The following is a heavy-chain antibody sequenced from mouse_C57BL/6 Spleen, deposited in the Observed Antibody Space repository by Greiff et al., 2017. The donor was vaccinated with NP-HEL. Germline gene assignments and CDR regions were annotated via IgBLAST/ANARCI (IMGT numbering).Heavy chain of an antibody. CDR3: SPIYYDYGGD. J-gene: IGHJ2*01. V-gene: IGHV14-4*01. D-gene: IGHD2-4*01. CDR1: GFNIKDDY. CDR2: IDPENGDT. Sequence: VHVMQSGAELVRPGASVKLSCTASGFNIKDDYMHWVKQRPEQGLEWIGWIDPENGDTEYASKFQGQATMTADTSSNTAYLQLSSLTSEDTTVYYCSPIYYDYGGDWGQGTTLTVSS.